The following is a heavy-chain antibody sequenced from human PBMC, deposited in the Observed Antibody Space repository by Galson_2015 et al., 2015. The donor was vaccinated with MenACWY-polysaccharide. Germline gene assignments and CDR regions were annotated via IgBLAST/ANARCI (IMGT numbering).Heavy chain of an antibody. Sequence: SLRLSCAASGFTFTSYAMSWVRQAPGKGVEWVSAIRSSGTNTYYADSVKGRFTISRDNSKNTLYLQMDSLRAEDTAVYYCAKDSTDFWSVAGRSDHWGQGTLVTVSS. J-gene: IGHJ5*02. CDR1: GFTFTSYA. D-gene: IGHD3-3*01. CDR2: IRSSGTNT. CDR3: AKDSTDFWSVAGRSDH. V-gene: IGHV3-23*01.